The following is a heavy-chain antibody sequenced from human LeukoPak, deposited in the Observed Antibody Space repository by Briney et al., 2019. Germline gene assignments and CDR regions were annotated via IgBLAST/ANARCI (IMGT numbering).Heavy chain of an antibody. CDR3: ARDSGDCSSTTCYDAFDI. D-gene: IGHD2-2*01. V-gene: IGHV3-7*04. Sequence: GGSLRLSCAASRFTFSRYWMSWVRQAPGKGLEWVANIKQDGSEKYYVDSMKGRFTISRDNAKNSLYLQMNSLRAEDTAVYYCARDSGDCSSTTCYDAFDIWGRGTMVTVSS. CDR1: RFTFSRYW. J-gene: IGHJ3*02. CDR2: IKQDGSEK.